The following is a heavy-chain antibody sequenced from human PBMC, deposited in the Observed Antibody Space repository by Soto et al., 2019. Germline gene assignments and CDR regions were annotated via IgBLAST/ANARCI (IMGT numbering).Heavy chain of an antibody. CDR2: INGEGGSI. CDR3: ARGTGPGGI. J-gene: IGHJ3*02. D-gene: IGHD3-10*01. V-gene: IGHV3-74*01. CDR1: GFTFNNYW. Sequence: EMQLVESGGGLVQPGGSLRLSCAASGFTFNNYWMHWVRQPPGKGLEWVSRINGEGGSITYADSVEGRFTISRDNAKNMVYVQMNSLRAEDTAVYYCARGTGPGGIWGQGTMVTVSS.